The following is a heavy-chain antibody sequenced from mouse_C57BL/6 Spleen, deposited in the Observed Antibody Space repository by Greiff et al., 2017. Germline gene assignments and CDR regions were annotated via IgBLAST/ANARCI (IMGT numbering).Heavy chain of an antibody. CDR1: GYAFSSSW. CDR3: ASPFTTVVARDFDY. V-gene: IGHV1-82*01. CDR2: IYPGDGDT. D-gene: IGHD1-1*01. Sequence: QVQLKESGPELVKPGASVKISCKASGYAFSSSWMNWVKQRPGKGLEWIGRIYPGDGDTNYNGKFKGKATLTADKSSSTAYMQLSSLTSEDSAVYFCASPFTTVVARDFDYWGQGTTLTVSS. J-gene: IGHJ2*01.